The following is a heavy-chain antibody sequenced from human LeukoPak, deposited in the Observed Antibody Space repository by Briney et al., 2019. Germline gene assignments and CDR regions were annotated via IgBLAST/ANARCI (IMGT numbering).Heavy chain of an antibody. CDR1: GDSISNYY. CDR2: IYTSGST. V-gene: IGHV4-4*07. Sequence: SETLSLTCTVSGDSISNYYWSWIRQPPGKGLEWIGRIYTSGSTNYKPSLKSRVTMSVDTSKNQFFLKLTSVTAADTAVYYCARGPAHGGKSFAFDIWGQGTMVTVSS. J-gene: IGHJ3*02. D-gene: IGHD4-23*01. CDR3: ARGPAHGGKSFAFDI.